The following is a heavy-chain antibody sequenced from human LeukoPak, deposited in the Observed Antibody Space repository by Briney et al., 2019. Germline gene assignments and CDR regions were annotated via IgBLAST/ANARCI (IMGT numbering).Heavy chain of an antibody. V-gene: IGHV3-23*01. CDR3: AKSWGQQWPLTGFFDF. CDR1: GFTFSNHG. J-gene: IGHJ4*02. Sequence: GGSLRLSCAASGFTFSNHGMSWVRQAPGEGLEWVSAITRRGDKTDYADSVKGRFTISRDNSKNTLFLQMNGLRVEYTAVYYCAKSWGQQWPLTGFFDFWGQGTLITVSS. D-gene: IGHD6-19*01. CDR2: ITRRGDKT.